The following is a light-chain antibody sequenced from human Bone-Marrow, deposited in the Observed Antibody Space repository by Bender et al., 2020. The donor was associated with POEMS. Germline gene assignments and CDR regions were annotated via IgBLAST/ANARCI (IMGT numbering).Light chain of an antibody. J-gene: IGLJ3*02. CDR2: EVT. V-gene: IGLV2-11*01. CDR3: SSYTSNSTVV. CDR1: SRDVGSYNY. Sequence: QSALTQPRSVSGSPGQSVTISCTGTSRDVGSYNYVSWYQHHPGKAPKLIIYEVTKRPSGDPDRFSGSKSGNTASLTISGLQAEDEADYYCSSYTSNSTVVFGGGTRLTVL.